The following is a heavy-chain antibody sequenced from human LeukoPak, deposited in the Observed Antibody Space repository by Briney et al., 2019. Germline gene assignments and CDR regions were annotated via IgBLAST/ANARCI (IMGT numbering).Heavy chain of an antibody. CDR2: IHYSGST. CDR1: SGSISNYY. J-gene: IGHJ4*02. V-gene: IGHV4-59*08. Sequence: TSETLSLTCGVSSGSISNYYWSWVRQPPGKGLEWIAYIHYSGSTHYNPSLRSRATISVDTSKNQLSLKLTSVTAADTAVYYCARMGIRLFDWLPTYYFDYWGQGTLVTVSS. CDR3: ARMGIRLFDWLPTYYFDY. D-gene: IGHD3-9*01.